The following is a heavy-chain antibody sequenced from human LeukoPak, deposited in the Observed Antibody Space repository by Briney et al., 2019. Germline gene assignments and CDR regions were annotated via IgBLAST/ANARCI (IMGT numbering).Heavy chain of an antibody. V-gene: IGHV3-74*01. CDR1: GFTFSNYW. Sequence: GGSLRLSCVASGFTFSNYWMLWVRQAPGKGLMWVSLISTDGKSTRYAESVKGRFTISRDNAKNALYLQMDILRAEDTAVYYCARPYGSGTTIWGQGTLVTVSS. CDR3: ARPYGSGTTI. J-gene: IGHJ4*02. CDR2: ISTDGKST. D-gene: IGHD3-10*01.